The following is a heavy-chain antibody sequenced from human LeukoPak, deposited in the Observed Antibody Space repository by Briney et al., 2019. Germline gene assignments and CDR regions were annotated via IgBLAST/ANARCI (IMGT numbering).Heavy chain of an antibody. J-gene: IGHJ4*02. CDR1: EFTFSNYD. Sequence: GGSLRLSCAAFEFTFSNYDMHWVRKAPGKGLEWVASINQDGSEKYSVDSVKGRFTISRDNAKNSLYLQMNSLRAEDTAVYYCARDGAAAGLYFDYWGQGTLVTVSS. CDR3: ARDGAAAGLYFDY. V-gene: IGHV3-7*01. CDR2: INQDGSEK. D-gene: IGHD6-13*01.